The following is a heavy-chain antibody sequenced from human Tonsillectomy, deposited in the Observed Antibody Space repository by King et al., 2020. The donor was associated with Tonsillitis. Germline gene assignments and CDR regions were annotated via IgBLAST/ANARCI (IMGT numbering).Heavy chain of an antibody. CDR1: VFTFNRFS. J-gene: IGHJ3*02. CDR2: INYIGSET. Sequence: QLVESGGGLVQPGGSLRLSCASSVFTFNRFSMSWVRLAPGKGREWVANINYIGSETYFVDFVTGRFTISRDNARNSLFLQMNSLRAEDTAVYYCARVVYGGAFDIWGQGTMVTVSS. CDR3: ARVVYGGAFDI. D-gene: IGHD4-23*01. V-gene: IGHV3-7*01.